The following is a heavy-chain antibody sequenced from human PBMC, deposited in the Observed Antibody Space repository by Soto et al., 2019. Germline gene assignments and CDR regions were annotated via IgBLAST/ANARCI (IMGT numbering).Heavy chain of an antibody. V-gene: IGHV3-30*19. CDR3: AREGTTGGFDV. Sequence: QVQLVESGGGVVQPGTSLRVSCVGSGFTFRSYVMHWVRQAPGKGLEWVARTSYDGSDKYYGDSVRVPCTISRDNSRNTVYLQIDSLRLEDTALYDWAREGTTGGFDVWGQGTLVSVSS. CDR1: GFTFRSYV. D-gene: IGHD3-16*01. CDR2: TSYDGSDK. J-gene: IGHJ4*02.